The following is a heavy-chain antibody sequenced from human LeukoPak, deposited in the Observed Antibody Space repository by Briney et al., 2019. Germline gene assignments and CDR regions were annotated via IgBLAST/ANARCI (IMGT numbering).Heavy chain of an antibody. J-gene: IGHJ5*02. V-gene: IGHV4-59*01. CDR1: GGSISSYY. CDR2: IYYSGST. Sequence: SETLSLTCTVSGGSISSYYWSWIRQPPGKGLEWIGYIYYSGSTNYNPSLKSRVTISVDTSKNQFSLRLSSVTAADTAVYYCAREVIAGQLNWFDPWGQGTLVTVSS. D-gene: IGHD2/OR15-2a*01. CDR3: AREVIAGQLNWFDP.